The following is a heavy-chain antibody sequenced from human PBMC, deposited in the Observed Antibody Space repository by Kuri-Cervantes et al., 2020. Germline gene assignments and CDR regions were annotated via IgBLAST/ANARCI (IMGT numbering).Heavy chain of an antibody. J-gene: IGHJ2*01. CDR3: ARGYWNFDL. V-gene: IGHV3-7*04. CDR1: GFTFSSYA. Sequence: GESLKISCAASGFTFSSYAMHWVRQAPGKGLEWVANIKQDGSQKYYVDSLKSRFTISRDNAQNSLNLQMNSLRAEDTAVYYCARGYWNFDLWGRGTLVTVSS. CDR2: IKQDGSQK.